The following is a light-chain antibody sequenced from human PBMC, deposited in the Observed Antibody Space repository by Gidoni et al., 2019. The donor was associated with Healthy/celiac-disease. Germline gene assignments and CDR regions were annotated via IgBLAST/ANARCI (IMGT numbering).Light chain of an antibody. Sequence: EIVLTQSPATLSLSPGERATLSCRASQSVSSYLAWYQQKPGQAPRLLIYDASTRATGIPARFSGRGSGTDFTLTISSLEPEDFAVYYCQQRSNWLITFGQGTRLEIK. CDR3: QQRSNWLIT. CDR1: QSVSSY. J-gene: IGKJ5*01. V-gene: IGKV3-11*01. CDR2: DAS.